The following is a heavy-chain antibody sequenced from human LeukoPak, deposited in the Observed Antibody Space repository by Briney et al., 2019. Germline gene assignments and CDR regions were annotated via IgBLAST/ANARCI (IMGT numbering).Heavy chain of an antibody. CDR3: ARRSLVRTVGYYYGMDV. D-gene: IGHD1-26*01. CDR1: GRSISSDY. CDR2: IYYSGST. V-gene: IGHV4-59*08. Sequence: WETLSLTCTVSGRSISSDYWSWIRQPPGKGREWIGYIYYSGSTNYNPSLESRVTISVGTSKKQFSLRLTSVTDADTAVYYCARRSLVRTVGYYYGMDVWGQGTTVTVSS. J-gene: IGHJ6*02.